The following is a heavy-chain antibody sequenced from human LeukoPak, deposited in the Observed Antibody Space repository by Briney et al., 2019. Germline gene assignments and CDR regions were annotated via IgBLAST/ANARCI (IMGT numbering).Heavy chain of an antibody. J-gene: IGHJ4*02. CDR3: AKDLIRYFDWLSPFDY. D-gene: IGHD3-9*01. V-gene: IGHV3-30*02. CDR2: IRYDGSNE. CDR1: GFTFSSYG. Sequence: GGSLRLSCAASGFTFSSYGMHWVRQAPGKGLEWVAFIRYDGSNEYYADSVKGRFTISRDNSKNTLYLQMNSLRAEDTAVYYCAKDLIRYFDWLSPFDYWGQGTLVTVSS.